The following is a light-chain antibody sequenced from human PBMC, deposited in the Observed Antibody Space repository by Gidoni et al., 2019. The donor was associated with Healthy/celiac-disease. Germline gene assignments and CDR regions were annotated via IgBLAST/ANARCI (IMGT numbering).Light chain of an antibody. J-gene: IGLJ3*02. CDR3: SSYTSSSLWV. CDR1: SSDAGGYNY. CDR2: DVS. V-gene: IGLV2-14*01. Sequence: QSALTQPASVSGSPGQSITISCTGTSSDAGGYNYVSWYQQHPGKAPKLTIYDVSNRPPGVSNRFSGSKSGNTASLTISGLQAEDEADYYCSSYTSSSLWVFGGGTKLTVL.